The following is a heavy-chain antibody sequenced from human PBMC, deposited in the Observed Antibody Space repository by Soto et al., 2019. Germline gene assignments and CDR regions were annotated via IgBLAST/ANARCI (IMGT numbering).Heavy chain of an antibody. D-gene: IGHD4-17*01. CDR2: ITDSGGST. CDR3: AKAATVVTLYYFDY. V-gene: IGHV3-23*01. Sequence: LRLSCAASGFTFNNYGMSWVRQAPGKGLEWVSAITDSGGSTYYADSVKGRFTISRDNSKNTVYLQMNSLRAEDTAVYYCAKAATVVTLYYFDYWGQGTLVTVSS. CDR1: GFTFNNYG. J-gene: IGHJ4*02.